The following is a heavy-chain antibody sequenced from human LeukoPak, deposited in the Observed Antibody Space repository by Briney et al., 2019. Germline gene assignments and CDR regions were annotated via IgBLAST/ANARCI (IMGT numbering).Heavy chain of an antibody. CDR3: ARESNGWYDY. J-gene: IGHJ4*02. CDR1: GYTFTDYY. CDR2: INPNSGVP. Sequence: ASVKVSCKASGYTFTDYYMHWVRQAPGQGLEWLGWINPNSGVPNYAQQFQGGVTMTRDTSISTAFMDLSSLRSDDTAVYYCARESNGWYDYWGQGALVTVSS. V-gene: IGHV1-2*02. D-gene: IGHD6-19*01.